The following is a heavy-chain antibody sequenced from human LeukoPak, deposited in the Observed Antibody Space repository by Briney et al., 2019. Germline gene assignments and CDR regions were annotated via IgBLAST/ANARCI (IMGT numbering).Heavy chain of an antibody. Sequence: GGSLRLSSAASGFTFSSYAMSWVRQAPGKGLEWVSGISGSGDNTYYADSVKGRFTISRDNSKNTLYVQVNSLGTEDAAAYYCAKGSYYDSSGSFYFDYWGQGTLVTVSS. V-gene: IGHV3-23*01. J-gene: IGHJ4*02. CDR1: GFTFSSYA. CDR2: ISGSGDNT. D-gene: IGHD3-22*01. CDR3: AKGSYYDSSGSFYFDY.